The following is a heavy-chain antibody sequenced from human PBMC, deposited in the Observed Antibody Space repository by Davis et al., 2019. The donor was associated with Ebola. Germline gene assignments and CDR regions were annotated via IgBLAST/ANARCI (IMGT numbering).Heavy chain of an antibody. CDR2: VSGSGGST. Sequence: GESLKISCTASGFTVSSNHMSWLRQAQGKGLEWVSAVSGSGGSTYYADSVKGRFTISRDNSKNTMYLQMSSLRSEDTAVYYCAYSSSSPFDYWGQGTLVTVSS. V-gene: IGHV3-23*01. CDR3: AYSSSSPFDY. CDR1: GFTVSSNH. D-gene: IGHD6-6*01. J-gene: IGHJ4*02.